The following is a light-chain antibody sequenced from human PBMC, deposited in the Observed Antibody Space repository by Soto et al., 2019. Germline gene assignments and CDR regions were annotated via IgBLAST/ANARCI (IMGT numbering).Light chain of an antibody. V-gene: IGKV4-1*01. J-gene: IGKJ1*01. CDR1: QSVLYSSNNKNY. CDR2: WAS. CDR3: QQYYNTRT. Sequence: DIVMTQSPDSLAVSLGERATINCKSSQSVLYSSNNKNYLAWYQQKPGQPPKLLIYWASTRESGVPDRFSGSGSGTDFTLTICSLQAEDVAVYYCQQYYNTRTFGQGTKVDIK.